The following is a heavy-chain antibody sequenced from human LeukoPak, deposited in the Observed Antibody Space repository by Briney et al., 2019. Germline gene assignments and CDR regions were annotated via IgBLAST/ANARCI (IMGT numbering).Heavy chain of an antibody. D-gene: IGHD3-10*01. CDR2: ISYDGSSK. J-gene: IGHJ4*02. Sequence: PGGSLRLSCAASEFTFSDYYMSWIRQAPGKGLEWVAVISYDGSSKYYADSVKGRFTISRDNSKDTLYLQMNSLGPEDTALYYCARTYFGSGSDPLRYFDYWGQGTLVTVSS. V-gene: IGHV3-30*03. CDR1: EFTFSDYY. CDR3: ARTYFGSGSDPLRYFDY.